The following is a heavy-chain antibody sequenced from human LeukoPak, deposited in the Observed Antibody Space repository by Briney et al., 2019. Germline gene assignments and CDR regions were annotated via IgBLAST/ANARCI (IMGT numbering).Heavy chain of an antibody. V-gene: IGHV4-59*08. J-gene: IGHJ4*02. CDR2: IYYSGST. Sequence: KASETLSLTCTVSGGSISSFCWSWIRQPPGKGLEWIGYIYYSGSTNYNPSLNSRVTISVDTSKNQFSLKLSSVTAADTAVYYCARHADGNQVDYWGQGTLVTVSS. CDR3: ARHADGNQVDY. D-gene: IGHD4-17*01. CDR1: GGSISSFC.